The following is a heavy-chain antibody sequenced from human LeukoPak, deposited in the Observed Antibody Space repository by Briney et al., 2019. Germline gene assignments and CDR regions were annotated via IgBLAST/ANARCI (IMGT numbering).Heavy chain of an antibody. CDR1: GGTFSSYA. D-gene: IGHD2-21*02. CDR3: ATEAIVVVTARDYWYFDL. CDR2: IIPILGIP. V-gene: IGHV1-69*04. J-gene: IGHJ2*01. Sequence: ASVKVSCKASGGTFSSYAICWVRQAPGQGLEWMGRIIPILGIPNYAQKFQGRVTITADKSTTTAYMELSSLRSEDTAVYYCATEAIVVVTARDYWYFDLWGRGTLVTVSS.